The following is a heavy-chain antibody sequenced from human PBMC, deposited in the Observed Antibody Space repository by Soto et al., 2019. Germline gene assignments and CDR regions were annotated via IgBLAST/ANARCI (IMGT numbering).Heavy chain of an antibody. Sequence: QVQLVQSGAEVKKPGSSVKVSCKASGGTFSSYAISWVRQAPGQGLEWMGGIIPIFGTANYAQKFQGRVTITADESTSKAYMELSSLRSEDTAVYYCASSSRPRITMVRGLDYYYGMDVWGQGTTVTVSS. J-gene: IGHJ6*02. CDR3: ASSSRPRITMVRGLDYYYGMDV. CDR1: GGTFSSYA. CDR2: IIPIFGTA. V-gene: IGHV1-69*01. D-gene: IGHD3-10*01.